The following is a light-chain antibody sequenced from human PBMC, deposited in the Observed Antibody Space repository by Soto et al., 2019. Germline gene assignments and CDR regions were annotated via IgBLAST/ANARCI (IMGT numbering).Light chain of an antibody. J-gene: IGKJ5*01. CDR1: QNVLSN. CDR2: GAS. Sequence: EIVMTQSPATLSVSPGERATLSCRASQNVLSNLAWYQQKPGQTPRLLMYGASTRATVLPARFSGSGSGTQFTLTISSLQSEDFAVYYCQQYNNWPITVGQGTRLEIK. V-gene: IGKV3-15*01. CDR3: QQYNNWPIT.